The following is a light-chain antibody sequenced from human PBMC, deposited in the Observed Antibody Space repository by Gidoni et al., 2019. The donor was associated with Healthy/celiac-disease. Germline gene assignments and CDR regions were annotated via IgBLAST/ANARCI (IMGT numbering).Light chain of an antibody. CDR1: STNIGSNY. CDR2: RNN. V-gene: IGLV1-47*01. J-gene: IGLJ3*02. CDR3: ATWDDSLGEGV. Sequence: QSVLTQPPSASETPGQTITLSCSGSSTNIGSNYVYWHQQLPGTAPKPLIYRNNQRPSGVPDRFSGSKSGTSASLAIRGLRSEDEADYYCATWDDSLGEGVFGGGTKLTVL.